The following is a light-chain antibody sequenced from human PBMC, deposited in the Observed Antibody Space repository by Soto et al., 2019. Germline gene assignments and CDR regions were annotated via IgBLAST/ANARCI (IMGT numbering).Light chain of an antibody. J-gene: IGLJ1*01. V-gene: IGLV2-8*01. Sequence: QSALAQPPSASGSPGQSVTISCTGTSSDVGGYDYVSWYQQRPGKAPKLLIHEVTKRPSGAPDRFSGSKSGNTASLTVSGLQAEDEADYYCSSYAGRTLYVFGTGTKATVL. CDR3: SSYAGRTLYV. CDR2: EVT. CDR1: SSDVGGYDY.